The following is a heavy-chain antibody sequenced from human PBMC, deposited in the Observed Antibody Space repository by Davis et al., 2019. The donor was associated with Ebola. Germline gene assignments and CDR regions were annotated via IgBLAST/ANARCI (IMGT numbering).Heavy chain of an antibody. CDR2: FDPEDGET. D-gene: IGHD3-3*01. V-gene: IGHV1-24*01. J-gene: IGHJ6*02. CDR3: ARGVLEWLSIPVKYYYYGMDV. Sequence: ASVKVSCKVSGYTLREISMHWVRQAPGKGLEWMGGFDPEDGETVYAQKFRGRVTMTEDTSTDTAYLELSSLRSEDTAVYYCARGVLEWLSIPVKYYYYGMDVWGQGTTVTVSS. CDR1: GYTLREIS.